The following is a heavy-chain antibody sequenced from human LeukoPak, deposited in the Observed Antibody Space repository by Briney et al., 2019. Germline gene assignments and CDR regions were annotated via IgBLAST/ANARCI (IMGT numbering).Heavy chain of an antibody. D-gene: IGHD5-24*01. CDR2: INHSGST. J-gene: IGHJ3*02. CDR1: GGSFSGYY. CDR3: ARGPGGRDGYNLAFDI. V-gene: IGHV4-34*01. Sequence: SETLSLTCAVYGGSFSGYYWSWIRQPPGKGLEWIGEINHSGSTNYNPSLKSRVTISVDTSKNQFSLKLSSVTAADTAAYYCARGPGGRDGYNLAFDIWGQGTMVTVSS.